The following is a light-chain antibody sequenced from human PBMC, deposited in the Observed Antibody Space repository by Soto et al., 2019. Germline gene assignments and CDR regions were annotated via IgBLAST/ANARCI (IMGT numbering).Light chain of an antibody. CDR2: DAS. CDR3: QQRSNWRHT. Sequence: EIVLTQSPATLSLSPGERATLSCRASQSVRSYLAWYQQKPGQPPRPLIYDASNRATGIPARFSGSGSGTDFTLTISSLEPEDFAVYYCQQRSNWRHTFGGGTKVEIK. J-gene: IGKJ4*01. CDR1: QSVRSY. V-gene: IGKV3-11*01.